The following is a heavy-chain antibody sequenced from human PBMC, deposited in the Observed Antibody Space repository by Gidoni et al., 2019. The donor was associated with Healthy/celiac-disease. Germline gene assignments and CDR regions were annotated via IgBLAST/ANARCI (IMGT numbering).Heavy chain of an antibody. CDR3: ARSNFGVVIYYYGMDV. V-gene: IGHV3-21*01. Sequence: EVQLVESGGGLVKPGGSLRLSCAASGFTFSSYSMNWVRQAPGKGLEWVSSISSSSSYIYYADSVKGRFTISRDNAKNSLYLQMNSLRAEDTAVYYCARSNFGVVIYYYGMDVWGQGTTVTVSS. CDR1: GFTFSSYS. D-gene: IGHD3-3*02. CDR2: ISSSSSYI. J-gene: IGHJ6*02.